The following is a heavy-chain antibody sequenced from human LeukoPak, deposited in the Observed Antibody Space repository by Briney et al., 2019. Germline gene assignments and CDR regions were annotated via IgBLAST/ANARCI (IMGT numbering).Heavy chain of an antibody. V-gene: IGHV3-72*01. CDR3: ARWRGSLGLWFGGLSDY. CDR2: TRNKANSYTT. Sequence: GGSLRLSCAASGFIFSDHNMDWVRQAPGKGLEWVGRTRNKANSYTTQYAASVKGRFTISRDDSKNSLYLQMNSLKTEDTAVYYCARWRGSLGLWFGGLSDYWGQGTLVTVSS. D-gene: IGHD3-10*01. CDR1: GFIFSDHN. J-gene: IGHJ4*02.